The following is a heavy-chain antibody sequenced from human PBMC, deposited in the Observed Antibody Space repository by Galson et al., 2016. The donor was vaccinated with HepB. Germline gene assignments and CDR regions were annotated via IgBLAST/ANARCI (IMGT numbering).Heavy chain of an antibody. CDR2: IKQDGSEK. D-gene: IGHD3-10*01. CDR1: GFTFSRYW. V-gene: IGHV3-7*03. CDR3: ARDIGSGSFHMGYCCYGMDV. Sequence: SLRLSCAASGFTFSRYWMNWVRQAPGKGLEWVANIKQDGSEKYYVDSVKGRFTISRDNAESALFLQMNSLGVEDTAVYYCARDIGSGSFHMGYCCYGMDVWGQGTTVTVSS. J-gene: IGHJ6*02.